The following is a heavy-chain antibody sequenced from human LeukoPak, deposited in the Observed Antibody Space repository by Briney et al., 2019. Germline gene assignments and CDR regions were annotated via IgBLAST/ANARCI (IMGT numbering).Heavy chain of an antibody. CDR1: GGSISSYY. Sequence: SETLSLTCTVSGGSISSYYWSWIRQPPGKGLEWIGYIYCSGSTNYNPSLKSRVTISVDTSKNQFSLKLSSVTAADTAVYYCAALGSDYWGQGTLVTVSS. J-gene: IGHJ4*02. CDR3: AALGSDY. CDR2: IYCSGST. V-gene: IGHV4-59*01.